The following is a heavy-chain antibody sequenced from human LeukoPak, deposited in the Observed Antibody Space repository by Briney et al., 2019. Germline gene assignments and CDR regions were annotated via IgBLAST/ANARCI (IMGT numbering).Heavy chain of an antibody. J-gene: IGHJ3*02. D-gene: IGHD3-10*01. CDR2: ISGSGGST. V-gene: IGHV3-23*01. Sequence: PGGSLRLSCAASGFTFSSYAMSWVRQAPGKGLEWVSAISGSGGSTYYADSVKGRFTISRDNSKNTLYLQMNSLRAEDTAVYYCAKDHGGWFGELSGAFDIWGQGTMVTVSS. CDR1: GFTFSSYA. CDR3: AKDHGGWFGELSGAFDI.